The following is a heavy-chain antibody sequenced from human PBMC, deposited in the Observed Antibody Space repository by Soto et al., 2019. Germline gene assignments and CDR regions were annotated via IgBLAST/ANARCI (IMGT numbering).Heavy chain of an antibody. Sequence: PETLSLTCAVSGGSISSSNWWSWVRQPPGKGLEWIGEIYHSGSTNYNPSLKSRVTISVDKSKNQFSLKLSSVTAADTAVYYCASSEGYSSTLRTNWFDPWGQGTLVTVSS. CDR1: GGSISSSNW. CDR2: IYHSGST. J-gene: IGHJ5*02. D-gene: IGHD6-13*01. CDR3: ASSEGYSSTLRTNWFDP. V-gene: IGHV4-4*03.